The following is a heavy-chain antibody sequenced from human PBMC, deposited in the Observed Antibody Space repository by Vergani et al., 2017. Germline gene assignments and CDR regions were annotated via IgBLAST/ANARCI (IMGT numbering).Heavy chain of an antibody. CDR3: ARDQGNRYFDWLNAFDI. CDR1: GFTFSSYS. Sequence: EVQLVESGGGLVKRGGSLRLSCAASGFTFSSYSMNWVRQAPGKGLEWVSSISSSSSYIYYADSVKGRFTISRDNAKNSLYLQMNSLRAEDTAVYYCARDQGNRYFDWLNAFDIWGQGKMVTGSS. V-gene: IGHV3-21*01. J-gene: IGHJ3*02. CDR2: ISSSSSYI. D-gene: IGHD3-9*01.